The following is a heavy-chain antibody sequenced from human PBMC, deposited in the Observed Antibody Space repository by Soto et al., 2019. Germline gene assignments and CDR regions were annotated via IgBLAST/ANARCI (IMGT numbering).Heavy chain of an antibody. J-gene: IGHJ4*02. V-gene: IGHV5-51*01. CDR1: GYSFTSYW. D-gene: IGHD6-13*01. Sequence: GESLKISCNGSGYSFTSYWIGWVRQMPGKGLEWMGIIYPGDSDTRYSPSFQGQVTISADKSISTAYLQWSSLKASDTAMYYCAMAYSSRWTYFDYWGQGTLVTVYS. CDR3: AMAYSSRWTYFDY. CDR2: IYPGDSDT.